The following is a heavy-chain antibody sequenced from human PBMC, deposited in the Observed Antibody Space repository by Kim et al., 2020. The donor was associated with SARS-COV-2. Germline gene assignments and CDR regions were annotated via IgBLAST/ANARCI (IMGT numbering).Heavy chain of an antibody. CDR1: GGSFSGYY. V-gene: IGHV4-34*01. Sequence: SETLSLTCAVYGGSFSGYYWSWIRQPPGKVLDWIGEINHSGSTNYNPSLKSRVTISVDTSKNQFSLKLSSVTAADTAVYYCARGWRIAAAGYYYYYMDV. CDR2: INHSGST. J-gene: IGHJ6*03. D-gene: IGHD6-13*01. CDR3: ARGWRIAAAGYYYYYMDV.